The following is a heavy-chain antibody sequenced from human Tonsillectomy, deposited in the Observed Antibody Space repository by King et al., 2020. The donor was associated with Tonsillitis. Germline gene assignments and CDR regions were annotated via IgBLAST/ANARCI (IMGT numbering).Heavy chain of an antibody. CDR3: ARVSSGWYPFDY. J-gene: IGHJ4*02. V-gene: IGHV3-21*01. D-gene: IGHD6-19*01. CDR2: ISSSISYI. Sequence: DVQLVESGGGLVKPGGSLRLSCAASGFTFSSYSMNWVRQAPGRGLEWVSSISSSISYIYYADSVNGRFTIYRDNAKNSLYLQMNSLRAEDTAVYYCARVSSGWYPFDYWGQGTLVTVSS. CDR1: GFTFSSYS.